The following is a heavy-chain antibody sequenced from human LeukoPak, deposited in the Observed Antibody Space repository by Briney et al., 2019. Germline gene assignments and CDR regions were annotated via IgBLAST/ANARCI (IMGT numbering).Heavy chain of an antibody. CDR3: AKGYNWNPQYYFDY. Sequence: GGSLRLSCAASGFTFSSYAMTWVRQAPGKGLEWVSYISSSGSTIYYADSVKGRFTISRDNAKNSLYLQMNSLRAEDTAVYYCAKGYNWNPQYYFDYWGQGTLVTVSS. CDR1: GFTFSSYA. V-gene: IGHV3-48*04. J-gene: IGHJ4*02. CDR2: ISSSGSTI. D-gene: IGHD1-20*01.